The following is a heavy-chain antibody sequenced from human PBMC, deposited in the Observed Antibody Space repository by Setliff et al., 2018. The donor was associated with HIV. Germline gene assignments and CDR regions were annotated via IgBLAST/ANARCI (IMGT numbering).Heavy chain of an antibody. Sequence: ASVKVSCKASGYTFTDYYIHWVRQAPGQGLEWMGWINSASGGTNYAQNFQGRVTVTRDTSINTAYVELNSLKSDDTAVYYCARDYLHVFDIWGQGIMVT. J-gene: IGHJ3*02. CDR3: ARDYLHVFDI. V-gene: IGHV1-2*02. CDR1: GYTFTDYY. CDR2: INSASGGT.